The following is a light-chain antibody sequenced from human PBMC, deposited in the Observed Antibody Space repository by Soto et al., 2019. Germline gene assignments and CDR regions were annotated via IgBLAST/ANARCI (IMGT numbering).Light chain of an antibody. CDR2: DAS. J-gene: IGKJ4*01. CDR1: QSVSNY. Sequence: EIVLTQSPATLSLSPGERATLSCRASQSVSNYLAWFQQKPGQAPRLLIYDASNRATGIPARFSGSGSGTDFTLTISSLEPEDFAVYYGQQRSSWPLLTFGGGTKVEI. V-gene: IGKV3-11*01. CDR3: QQRSSWPLLT.